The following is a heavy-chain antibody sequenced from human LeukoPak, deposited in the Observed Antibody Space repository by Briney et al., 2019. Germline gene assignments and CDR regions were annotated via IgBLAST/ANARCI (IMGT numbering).Heavy chain of an antibody. CDR3: VRELSMNGFDY. J-gene: IGHJ4*02. D-gene: IGHD2/OR15-2a*01. CDR2: TYYSSKWYN. V-gene: IGHV6-1*01. CDR1: GDSVSSNSAT. Sequence: SQTLSLTCVISGDSVSSNSATRNWTRQSPSRGVEWLGRTYYSSKWYNDYAVSVKSRITINPDTSKNQFSLQLNSVTPEDTALYYCVRELSMNGFDYWGQGTLVTVSS.